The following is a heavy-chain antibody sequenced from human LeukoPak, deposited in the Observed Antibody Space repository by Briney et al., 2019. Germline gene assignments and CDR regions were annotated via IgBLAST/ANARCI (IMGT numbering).Heavy chain of an antibody. CDR3: ASYRSTMVRGAHYYYYYGMDV. J-gene: IGHJ6*02. V-gene: IGHV3-7*01. CDR1: GFTFSSYW. CDR2: IKQDGSEK. Sequence: PGGSLRLSCAASGFTFSSYWMSWVRQAPGKGLEWVANIKQDGSEKYYVDSVKGGFTISRDIAKNSLYLQMNRLRAEDTAVYYCASYRSTMVRGAHYYYYYGMDVWGQGPTVTVSS. D-gene: IGHD3-10*01.